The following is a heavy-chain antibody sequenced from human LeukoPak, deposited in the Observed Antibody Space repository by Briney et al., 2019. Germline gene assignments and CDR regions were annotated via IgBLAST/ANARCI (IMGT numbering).Heavy chain of an antibody. CDR2: IYENDEK. CDR1: GFSLSTGGVG. V-gene: IGHV2-5*01. CDR3: AHRHRGVASDV. D-gene: IGHD2-15*01. J-gene: IGHJ3*01. Sequence: SGPTLVNPTQTLTLTCTFSGFSLSTGGVGVGWIRQPPGEALEWLGVIYENDEKLYSSSLQNRLSITKDTSKNQVVLTMANMDPVDTATYYCAHRHRGVASDVWGQGTTVTVSS.